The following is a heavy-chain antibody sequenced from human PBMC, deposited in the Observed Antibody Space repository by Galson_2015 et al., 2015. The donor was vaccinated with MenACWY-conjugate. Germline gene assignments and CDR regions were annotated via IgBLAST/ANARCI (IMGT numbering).Heavy chain of an antibody. J-gene: IGHJ4*02. CDR1: GFTFSSYT. V-gene: IGHV3-48*04. CDR3: AREGGGGGSSSGPDY. Sequence: SLSLCCAASGFTFSSYTMNWVRQAPGKGLEWISHISSSSSTIYYTNSVKGRFTISRDNANNSLYLEMNSLRVEDTAVYYCAREGGGGGSSSGPDYWGQGTLVTVSS. D-gene: IGHD6-6*01. CDR2: ISSSSSTI.